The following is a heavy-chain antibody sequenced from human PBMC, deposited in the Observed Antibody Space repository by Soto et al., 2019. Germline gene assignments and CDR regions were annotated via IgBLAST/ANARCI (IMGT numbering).Heavy chain of an antibody. CDR1: GGSISSSSYF. CDR2: IFYSGST. V-gene: IGHV4-39*01. Sequence: SETLSLTCTVSGGSISSSSYFWGWIRQPPGKGLEWIGTIFYSGSTYYNPSLKSRVTISVDTSKNQFSLRLISVTAADTALYYCARRYGWLYFDYWGQGSLVTVSS. CDR3: ARRYGWLYFDY. D-gene: IGHD6-19*01. J-gene: IGHJ4*02.